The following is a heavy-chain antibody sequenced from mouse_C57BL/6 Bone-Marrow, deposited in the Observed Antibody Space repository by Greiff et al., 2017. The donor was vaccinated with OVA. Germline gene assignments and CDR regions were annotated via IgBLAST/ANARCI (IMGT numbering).Heavy chain of an antibody. D-gene: IGHD2-4*01. J-gene: IGHJ4*01. CDR3: ARRGIYYDYDVGDYAMDY. CDR2: ISSGGSYT. CDR1: GFTFSSYG. V-gene: IGHV5-6*01. Sequence: EVHLVESGGDLVKPGGSLKLSCAASGFTFSSYGMSWVRQTPDKRLEWVATISSGGSYTYYPDSVKGRFTISRDNAKNTLYLQMSSLKSEDTAMYYCARRGIYYDYDVGDYAMDYWGQGTSVTVSS.